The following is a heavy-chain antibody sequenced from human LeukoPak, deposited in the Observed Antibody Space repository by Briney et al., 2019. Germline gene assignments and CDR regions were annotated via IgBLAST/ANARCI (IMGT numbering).Heavy chain of an antibody. D-gene: IGHD4/OR15-4a*01. CDR1: GFTFSAYA. J-gene: IGHJ4*02. Sequence: GGSLRLSCAASGFTFSAYAMNWVRQAPGKGLEWVANISYDGNIKYHADSVKGRFPISRDDSKNTLYLQMNSLRAEDTAVYYCARDRSANSRVYYFDYWGQGTLVTVSS. CDR2: ISYDGNIK. V-gene: IGHV3-30-3*01. CDR3: ARDRSANSRVYYFDY.